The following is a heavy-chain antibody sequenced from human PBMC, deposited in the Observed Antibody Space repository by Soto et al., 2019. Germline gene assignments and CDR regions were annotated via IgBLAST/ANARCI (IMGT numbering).Heavy chain of an antibody. CDR3: AKDYSTVTTDPLSVVLFDY. Sequence: XGSLRLSCAASGFTFSSYAMSGVRQAPGKGLEWVSIITSDGRTYYADSVKGRFTISRDNSKNTVYLQMNSLRAEDTAVYYCAKDYSTVTTDPLSVVLFDYWGQGALVTVSS. CDR2: ITSDGRT. D-gene: IGHD4-17*01. CDR1: GFTFSSYA. J-gene: IGHJ4*02. V-gene: IGHV3-23*01.